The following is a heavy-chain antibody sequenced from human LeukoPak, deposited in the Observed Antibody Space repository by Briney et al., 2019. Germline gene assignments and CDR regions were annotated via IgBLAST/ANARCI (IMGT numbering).Heavy chain of an antibody. J-gene: IGHJ4*02. V-gene: IGHV3-23*01. CDR1: GITLSNYG. Sequence: GGSLRLSCAVSGITLSNYGMGWVRQAPGKGLEWVAGISDSGGRTNYADSVKGRFTISRDNPKNTLYLQMNSLRAEDTAVYFCAQRGVVIRVILVGFHKEAYYFDSWGQGALVTVSS. CDR2: ISDSGGRT. D-gene: IGHD3-22*01. CDR3: AQRGVVIRVILVGFHKEAYYFDS.